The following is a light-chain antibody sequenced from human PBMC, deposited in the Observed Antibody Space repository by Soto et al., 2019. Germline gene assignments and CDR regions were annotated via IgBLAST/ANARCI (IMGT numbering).Light chain of an antibody. J-gene: IGKJ3*01. V-gene: IGKV1-39*01. Sequence: DIPMTQSPSSLSASVGDRVTITCRASQSISNYLNWYQQKPGKAPQLLIYAASSLQSGVPSRFSGSGSGTDFTLTINSLQPEDFATYYCQQSYSTPVTFGPGTKVDIK. CDR2: AAS. CDR1: QSISNY. CDR3: QQSYSTPVT.